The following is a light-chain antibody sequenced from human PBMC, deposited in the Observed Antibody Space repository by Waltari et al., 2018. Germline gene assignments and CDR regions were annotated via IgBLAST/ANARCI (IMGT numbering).Light chain of an antibody. Sequence: DIVMTESPDSPAVSLGERATINCKSSQSLLYSSNNKNYLAWYHQKTGQPPKLLFYWASTRESGVPDRFSGSGSGTDFTLTISSLQAEDVAVYYCQQSYSTPRTFGQGTKVEIK. CDR1: QSLLYSSNNKNY. CDR2: WAS. J-gene: IGKJ1*01. V-gene: IGKV4-1*01. CDR3: QQSYSTPRT.